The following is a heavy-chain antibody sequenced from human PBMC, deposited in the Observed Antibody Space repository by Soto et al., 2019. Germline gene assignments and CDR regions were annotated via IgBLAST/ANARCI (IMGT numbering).Heavy chain of an antibody. J-gene: IGHJ6*02. CDR3: AMSIFGPVWMDV. V-gene: IGHV3-7*03. D-gene: IGHD3-3*01. Sequence: GGSLRLSCAASGFTFSSYWMSWVRQAPGKGLEWVANIKQDGSEKYYVDPVKGRFTISRDNAKNSLYLQMNSLRAEDTAVYYCAMSIFGPVWMDVWGQGTTVTVSS. CDR2: IKQDGSEK. CDR1: GFTFSSYW.